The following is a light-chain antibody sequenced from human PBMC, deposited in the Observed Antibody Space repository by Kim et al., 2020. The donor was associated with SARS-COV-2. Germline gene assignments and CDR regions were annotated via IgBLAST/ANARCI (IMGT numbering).Light chain of an antibody. CDR3: QQYDNLPYT. CDR2: AAS. V-gene: IGKV1-33*01. CDR1: QDISNY. Sequence: SASVGDRVTITWQASQDISNYLNWFQQKPGKAPKLLIYAASNLETGVPSRFSGSGSGTDFTFTISSLQPEDIATYYCQQYDNLPYTFGQGTKLEI. J-gene: IGKJ2*01.